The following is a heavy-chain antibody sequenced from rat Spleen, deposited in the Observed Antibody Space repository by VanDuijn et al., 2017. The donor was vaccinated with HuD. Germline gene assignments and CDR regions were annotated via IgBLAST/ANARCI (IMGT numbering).Heavy chain of an antibody. Sequence: QVQLKESGPGLVQPSQTLSLTCTVSGFSLTSNSVHWVRQPPGEGLEWMGGVWGDGNIDYNSALKSRLSINRDTSKSQVFLKVTSLQTDDTAIYICTRSNWDLPYWYFDFWGPGTMVTVSS. CDR3: TRSNWDLPYWYFDF. D-gene: IGHD5-1*01. J-gene: IGHJ1*01. CDR1: GFSLTSNS. V-gene: IGHV2-1*01. CDR2: VWGDGNI.